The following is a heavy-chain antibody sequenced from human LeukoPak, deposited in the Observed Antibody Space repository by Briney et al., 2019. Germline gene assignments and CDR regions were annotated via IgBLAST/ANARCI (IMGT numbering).Heavy chain of an antibody. Sequence: SVKVSCKASGGSFYSYPIAWVRQAPGQGLEWLGAVIPISGTTHYAQKFQGRVSITVDDSTTTVYMQLSGLRSDDTAVYFCARGESNWNGADFDYWGQGTLVTVSS. CDR2: VIPISGTT. D-gene: IGHD1-1*01. J-gene: IGHJ4*02. V-gene: IGHV1-69*13. CDR1: GGSFYSYP. CDR3: ARGESNWNGADFDY.